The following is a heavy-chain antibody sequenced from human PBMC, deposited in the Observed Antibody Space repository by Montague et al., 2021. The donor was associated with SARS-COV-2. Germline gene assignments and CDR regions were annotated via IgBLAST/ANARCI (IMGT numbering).Heavy chain of an antibody. J-gene: IGHJ3*02. CDR1: GDSIGSGSYY. V-gene: IGHV4-39*01. CDR2: IYHSGST. CDR3: ARVKWELSVGNVFDI. D-gene: IGHD1-26*01. Sequence: SETLSLTCSVSGDSIGSGSYYWAWIRQPPGKGLEWIGSIYHSGSTFYNPSLKSRVSMSVDTSKNQFSLKLSPVTAADTAMCYCARVKWELSVGNVFDIWGQGTMVTVSS.